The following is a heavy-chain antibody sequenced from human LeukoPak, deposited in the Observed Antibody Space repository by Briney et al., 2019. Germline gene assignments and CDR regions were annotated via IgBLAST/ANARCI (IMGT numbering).Heavy chain of an antibody. D-gene: IGHD3-9*01. CDR1: GGSISSYY. CDR2: IYYSGST. V-gene: IGHV4-59*01. J-gene: IGHJ6*03. Sequence: PSETLSLTCTVSGGSISSYYWSWIRQPPGKGLGWIGYIYYSGSTNYNPSLKSRVTISVDTSKNQFSLKLSSVTAADTAVYYCARGNYDILTGYDKIHYYYYYMDVWGKGTTVTISS. CDR3: ARGNYDILTGYDKIHYYYYYMDV.